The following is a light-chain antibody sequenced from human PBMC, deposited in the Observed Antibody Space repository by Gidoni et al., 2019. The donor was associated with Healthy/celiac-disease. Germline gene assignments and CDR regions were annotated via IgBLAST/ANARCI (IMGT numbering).Light chain of an antibody. V-gene: IGLV2-14*01. CDR2: EVS. CDR3: SSYTSSSIVV. CDR1: SSDVGGYNY. J-gene: IGLJ2*01. Sequence: QSALTQPASVSGSPGQSITISCTVTSSDVGGYNYVSWYQQHPGKAPKLMIYEVSNRPSGVSNRFSGSKSGNTASLTISGLQAEDEADYYCSSYTSSSIVVFGGGTKLTVL.